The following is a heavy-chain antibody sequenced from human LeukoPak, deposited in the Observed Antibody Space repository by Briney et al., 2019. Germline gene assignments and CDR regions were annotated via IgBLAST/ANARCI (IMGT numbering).Heavy chain of an antibody. CDR2: IDRDGSRI. Sequence: GGSLRLSCAVSGFAFSSYWMHWVHQAPGKGLVWVSRIDRDGSRINYADSVKGRFTISRDNGKNTLFLQMDSLRAEDAAVYYCVRGNDYGGPHYWGQGTLVTVSS. V-gene: IGHV3-74*01. D-gene: IGHD4-23*01. CDR1: GFAFSSYW. CDR3: VRGNDYGGPHY. J-gene: IGHJ4*02.